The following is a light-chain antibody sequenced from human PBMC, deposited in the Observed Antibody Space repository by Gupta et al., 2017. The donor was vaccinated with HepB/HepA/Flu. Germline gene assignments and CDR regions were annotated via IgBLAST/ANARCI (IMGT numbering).Light chain of an antibody. CDR3: CSYAGSYTSL. V-gene: IGLV2-11*01. Sequence: QSALPQPRSVSGSPGQSVTISCTGTSSDVGGYNHVSWYQQHPGKAPKLMIYDVSKRPSGVPDRFSGSKSGNTASLTISGLQAEDEADYYCCSYAGSYTSLFGGGTKLTVL. CDR1: SSDVGGYNH. J-gene: IGLJ2*01. CDR2: DVS.